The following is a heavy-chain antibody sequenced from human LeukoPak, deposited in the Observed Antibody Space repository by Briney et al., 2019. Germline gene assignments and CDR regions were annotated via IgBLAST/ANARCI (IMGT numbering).Heavy chain of an antibody. CDR2: ISSSGSTI. Sequence: GGSLRLSCAASGFTFSSYEMNWVRQAPGKGLEWVSYISSSGSTIYYADSVKGRFTISRDNAKNSLYLQMNSLRAEDTAVYYCARDRRVQLWSPAGFDYWGQGTLVTVSS. CDR1: GFTFSSYE. D-gene: IGHD5-18*01. J-gene: IGHJ4*02. CDR3: ARDRRVQLWSPAGFDY. V-gene: IGHV3-48*03.